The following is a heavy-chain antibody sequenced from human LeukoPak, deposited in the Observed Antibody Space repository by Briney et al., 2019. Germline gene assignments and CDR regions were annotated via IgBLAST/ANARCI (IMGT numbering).Heavy chain of an antibody. CDR3: ARDSGPMVRGALDY. J-gene: IGHJ4*02. CDR1: GGSFSGYY. D-gene: IGHD3-10*01. Sequence: PSETLSLTCAVYGGSFSGYYWSWIRQPPGKGLEWIGEINHSGSTNYNPSLKSRVTISMDTSKKQFSVKLSSVTAADTAVYYCARDSGPMVRGALDYWGQGTLVTVSS. V-gene: IGHV4-34*01. CDR2: INHSGST.